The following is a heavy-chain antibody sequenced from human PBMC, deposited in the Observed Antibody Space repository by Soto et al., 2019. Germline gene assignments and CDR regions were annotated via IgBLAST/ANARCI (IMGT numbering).Heavy chain of an antibody. CDR1: GFTFSSYW. CDR2: IKQDGSEK. Sequence: LRLSCAASGFTFSSYWMSWVRQAPGKGLEWVANIKQDGSEKYYVDSVKGRFTIPRDNAKNSLYLQMNSLRAEDTAVYYCAREGSSCSSTSCYSAFDIWGQGTTVTVSS. D-gene: IGHD2-2*01. CDR3: AREGSSCSSTSCYSAFDI. V-gene: IGHV3-7*03. J-gene: IGHJ3*02.